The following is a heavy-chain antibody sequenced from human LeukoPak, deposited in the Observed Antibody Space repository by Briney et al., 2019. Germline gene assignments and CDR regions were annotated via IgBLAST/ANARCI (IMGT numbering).Heavy chain of an antibody. V-gene: IGHV4-4*02. D-gene: IGHD5-24*01. CDR1: GGSISSSTW. CDR2: IYHSGST. J-gene: IGHJ4*02. Sequence: PSGTLSLTCAVSGGSISSSTWWSWVRQPPGKGLEWIGEIYHSGSTNYNPSLKSRVTISVDKSKNQFSLKLSSVTAADTAVYYCARHLMGGGDGYNSLFDYWGQGTLVTVSS. CDR3: ARHLMGGGDGYNSLFDY.